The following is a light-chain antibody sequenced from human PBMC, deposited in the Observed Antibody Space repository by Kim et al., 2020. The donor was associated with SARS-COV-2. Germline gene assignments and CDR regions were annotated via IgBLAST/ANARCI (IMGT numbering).Light chain of an antibody. CDR1: NIGSNS. V-gene: IGLV3-21*04. CDR2: FDS. J-gene: IGLJ1*01. CDR3: QVWDTSSDYQYV. Sequence: PGKTARMTCGGDNIGSNSVHWYQKESGQASVLVMYFDSDRPAEIPERFSASKSGNTATLTINKVEAGDEADYYCQVWDTSSDYQYVFGTGTKVTVL.